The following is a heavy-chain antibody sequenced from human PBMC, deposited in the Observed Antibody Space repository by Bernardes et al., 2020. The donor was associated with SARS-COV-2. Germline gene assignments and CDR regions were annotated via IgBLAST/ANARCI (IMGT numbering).Heavy chain of an antibody. CDR1: GYTLTELS. CDR3: STAPAAVVHLSGWFDP. D-gene: IGHD3-16*02. CDR2: FDPEDGET. J-gene: IGHJ5*02. Sequence: ASVKVSCKVSGYTLTELSMHWVRQAPGKGLEWMGGFDPEDGETIYAQKFQGRVTMTEDTSTDTAYMELSSLRSEDTAVYYCSTAPAAVVHLSGWFDPWGQGTLVTVYS. V-gene: IGHV1-24*01.